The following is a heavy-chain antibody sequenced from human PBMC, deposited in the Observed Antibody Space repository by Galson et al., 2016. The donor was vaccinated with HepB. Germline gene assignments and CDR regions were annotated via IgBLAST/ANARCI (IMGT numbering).Heavy chain of an antibody. CDR3: ANGCKSGNCKIAEFEY. Sequence: SLRLSCAASGFTFTSYDMHWVRQAPGKGLEWVAGISYHENNKYYGDSVKGRFTISRDNSRNTLYLHMNSLRSEDTAVYYCANGCKSGNCKIAEFEYWGQGTLVTVSS. V-gene: IGHV3-30*18. D-gene: IGHD4-23*01. CDR2: ISYHENNK. CDR1: GFTFTSYD. J-gene: IGHJ4*02.